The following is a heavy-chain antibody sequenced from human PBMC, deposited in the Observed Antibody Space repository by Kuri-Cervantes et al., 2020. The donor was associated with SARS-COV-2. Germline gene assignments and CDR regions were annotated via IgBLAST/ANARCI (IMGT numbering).Heavy chain of an antibody. CDR1: GFTFSSYA. CDR3: AKDLGYSSDGRDQQ. CDR2: ISGSGGST. D-gene: IGHD6-19*01. J-gene: IGHJ1*01. V-gene: IGHV3-23*01. Sequence: GESLKISCAASGFTFSSYAMSWVRQAPGKGLEWVSAISGSGGSTYYADSVKGRFTISRDNSKNTLYLQMNSLRAEDTAVYYCAKDLGYSSDGRDQQWGQGTLVTVSS.